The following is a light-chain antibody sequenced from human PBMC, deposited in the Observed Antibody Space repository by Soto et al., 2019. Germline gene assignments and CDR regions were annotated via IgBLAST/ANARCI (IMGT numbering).Light chain of an antibody. V-gene: IGKV1-39*01. CDR3: QQSYSTPPWT. CDR1: QGIGSY. CDR2: AAS. J-gene: IGKJ1*01. Sequence: DIQLTQSPSFLSASLGDRVTISCRASQGIGSYLAWYQQKPGKAPRLLIYAASTLQSGVPSRFSGSGSGTDFTLTISSLQPEHFATYFCQQSYSTPPWTFGQGTKVDIK.